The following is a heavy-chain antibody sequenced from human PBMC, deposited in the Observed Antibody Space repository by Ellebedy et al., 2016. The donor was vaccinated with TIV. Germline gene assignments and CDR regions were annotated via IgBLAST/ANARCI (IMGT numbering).Heavy chain of an antibody. CDR2: IYPGDSDT. CDR3: ARQDELLWFGELYYFDY. Sequence: GESLKISCKGSGYSFTSYWIGWVRQMPGKGLEWMGIIYPGDSDTRYSPSFQGQVTISADKSISTAYLQWSSLKASDTAMYYCARQDELLWFGELYYFDYWGKGTLVTVSS. J-gene: IGHJ4*02. D-gene: IGHD3-10*01. V-gene: IGHV5-51*01. CDR1: GYSFTSYW.